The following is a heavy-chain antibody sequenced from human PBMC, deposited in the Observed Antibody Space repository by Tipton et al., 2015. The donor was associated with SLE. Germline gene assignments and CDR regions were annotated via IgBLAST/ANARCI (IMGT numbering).Heavy chain of an antibody. CDR1: HDSVNSNIYS. V-gene: IGHV4-39*07. CDR2: LSWTGST. Sequence: TLSLTCTVSHDSVNSNIYSWGWIRQPPGEGLEWIGSLSWTGSTFYNPSLRGRLTISRDTSKSEFSLNLRSVTAADTAVYYCARGSYYMDVWDKGTTVTVSS. CDR3: ARGSYYMDV. J-gene: IGHJ6*03.